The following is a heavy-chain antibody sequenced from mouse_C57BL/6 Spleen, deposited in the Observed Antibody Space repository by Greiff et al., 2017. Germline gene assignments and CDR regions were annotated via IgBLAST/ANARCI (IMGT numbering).Heavy chain of an antibody. CDR2: IHPNSGST. D-gene: IGHD2-4*01. CDR3: AKGYDYDDYFDY. CDR1: GYTFTSYW. Sequence: QVQLQQPGAELVKPGASVKLSCKASGYTFTSYWMHWVKQRPGQGLEWIGMIHPNSGSTNYNEKFKGKATLTVDKSSSTAYMQLSSLTSEDSAVYYCAKGYDYDDYFDYWGQGTTLTVSS. J-gene: IGHJ2*01. V-gene: IGHV1-64*01.